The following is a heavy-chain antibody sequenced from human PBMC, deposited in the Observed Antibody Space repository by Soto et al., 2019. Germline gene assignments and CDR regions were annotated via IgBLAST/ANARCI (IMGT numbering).Heavy chain of an antibody. CDR1: GFTFSSYG. CDR3: AKEYYYGSGSYYYYYGMDV. V-gene: IGHV3-30*18. CDR2: ISYDGSNK. Sequence: QVQLVESGGGVVQPGRSLRLSCAASGFTFSSYGMHWVRQAPGKGLEWVAVISYDGSNKYYADSVKGRFTISRDNSKNTLYLQMNSLRAEDKAVYYCAKEYYYGSGSYYYYYGMDVWGQGTTVTVSS. D-gene: IGHD3-10*01. J-gene: IGHJ6*02.